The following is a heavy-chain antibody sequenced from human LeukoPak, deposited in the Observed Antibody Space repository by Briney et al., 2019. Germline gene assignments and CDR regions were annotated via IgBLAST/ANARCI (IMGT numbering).Heavy chain of an antibody. CDR2: IYTSGSP. CDR3: TRADTHFYDSSGYRYYFDY. D-gene: IGHD3-22*01. Sequence: SDTLSLTCTVSGGSISSGSYYWRWIWQPAGKGLQWIGRIYTSGSPNYNPSLKSRLTISVDTSKNQFSLKLSSVTAADTAVYYCTRADTHFYDSSGYRYYFDYWGQGTLVTVSS. CDR1: GGSISSGSYY. V-gene: IGHV4-61*02. J-gene: IGHJ4*01.